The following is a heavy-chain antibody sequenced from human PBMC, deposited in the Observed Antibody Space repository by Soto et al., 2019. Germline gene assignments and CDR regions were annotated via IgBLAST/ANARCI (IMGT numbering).Heavy chain of an antibody. J-gene: IGHJ6*02. V-gene: IGHV3-74*01. CDR2: INSDGSST. CDR1: GFTFSSYW. D-gene: IGHD2-15*01. CDR3: ARSCSGGSCYDNYYYYGMDV. Sequence: EVQLVESGGGLVQPGGSLRLSCAASGFTFSSYWMHWVRQAPGKGLVWVSRINSDGSSTSYADSVKGRFTISRDNAKNTLYLQINSLRAEDTAVYYCARSCSGGSCYDNYYYYGMDVWGQGTTVTVSS.